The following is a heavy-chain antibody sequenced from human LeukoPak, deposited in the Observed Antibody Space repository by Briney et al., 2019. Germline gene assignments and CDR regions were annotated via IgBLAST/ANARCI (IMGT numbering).Heavy chain of an antibody. CDR2: INHSGST. V-gene: IGHV4-34*01. CDR3: ARGDSSGYSAIDY. Sequence: PSETLSLTCAVYGGSFRGYYWSWIRQPPGKGLEWIGEINHSGSTNYNPSLKSRVTISVDTSKNQFSLKLSSVTAADTAVYYCARGDSSGYSAIDYWGQGTLVTVSS. J-gene: IGHJ4*02. CDR1: GGSFRGYY. D-gene: IGHD3-22*01.